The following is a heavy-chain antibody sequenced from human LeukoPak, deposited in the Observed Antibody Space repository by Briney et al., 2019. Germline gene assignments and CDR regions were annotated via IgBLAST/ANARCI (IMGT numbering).Heavy chain of an antibody. D-gene: IGHD4-17*01. CDR2: IYTSGST. Sequence: SETLSLTCTVSGGSISSGSYYWSWIRQPAGKGLEWIGRIYTSGSTNYNPSLKSRVTISVDTSKNQFSLKLSSVTAADTAAYYCARHGDYGDYYYTMDVWGQGTTVTVSS. CDR3: ARHGDYGDYYYTMDV. J-gene: IGHJ6*02. CDR1: GGSISSGSYY. V-gene: IGHV4-61*02.